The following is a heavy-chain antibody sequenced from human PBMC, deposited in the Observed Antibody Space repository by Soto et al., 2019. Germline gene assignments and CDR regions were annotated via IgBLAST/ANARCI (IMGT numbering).Heavy chain of an antibody. CDR3: ARGGV. Sequence: SGTLSLTCAVYGGSFSGYYWSWIRQPPGKGLEWIGEINHSGSTNYNPSLKSRVTISVDTSKNQFSLKLSSVTAADTAVYYCARGGVWGKGTTVTVSS. CDR1: GGSFSGYY. V-gene: IGHV4-34*01. J-gene: IGHJ6*04. CDR2: INHSGST.